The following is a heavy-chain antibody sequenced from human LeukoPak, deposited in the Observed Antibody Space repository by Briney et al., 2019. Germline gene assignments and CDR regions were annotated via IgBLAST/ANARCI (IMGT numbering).Heavy chain of an antibody. CDR3: ARSNRDAFDM. CDR2: ISSSGTTK. J-gene: IGHJ3*02. D-gene: IGHD2/OR15-2a*01. CDR1: GFTFSSYE. Sequence: LSRGPLRLSCAASGFTFSSYEMNWVRQGPGKGLEWVSYISSSGTTKYYADSVKGRFTLSRDNAKKSLSLQMNSLRAEDTAIYYCARSNRDAFDMWGQGTVVTVSS. V-gene: IGHV3-48*03.